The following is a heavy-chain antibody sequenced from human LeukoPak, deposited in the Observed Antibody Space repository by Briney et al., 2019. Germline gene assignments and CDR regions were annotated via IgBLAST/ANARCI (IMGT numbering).Heavy chain of an antibody. CDR2: INHSGST. J-gene: IGHJ4*02. CDR3: ATSLRLIAVAADFDY. D-gene: IGHD6-19*01. CDR1: GGSFSGYY. V-gene: IGHV4-34*01. Sequence: SETLSLTCAVYGGSFSGYYWSWIRQPPGKGLEWIGEINHSGSTNYNPSLKSRVTIPVDTSKNQFSLKLSSVTAADTAVYYCATSLRLIAVAADFDYWGQGTLVTVSS.